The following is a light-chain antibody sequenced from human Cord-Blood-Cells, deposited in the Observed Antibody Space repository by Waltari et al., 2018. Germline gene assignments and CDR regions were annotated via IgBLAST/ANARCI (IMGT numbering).Light chain of an antibody. J-gene: IGKJ3*01. Sequence: IVLTQSPGTLSLSPGARATLSCRASQTVSSSYLTWYQQKPGQAPGLLNYGASSRATGIPDRFSGSWSGTDFALTISRLEPEDFAVYYCQQYGSSPFTFGPGTKVDIK. V-gene: IGKV3-20*01. CDR1: QTVSSSY. CDR3: QQYGSSPFT. CDR2: GAS.